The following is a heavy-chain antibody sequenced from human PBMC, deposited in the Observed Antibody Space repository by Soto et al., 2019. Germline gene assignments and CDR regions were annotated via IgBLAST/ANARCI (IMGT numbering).Heavy chain of an antibody. V-gene: IGHV1-18*01. CDR1: GYTFTSYG. J-gene: IGHJ6*02. Sequence: ASLKVSCKASGYTFTSYGISWVRQAPGQGLEWMGWISAYNGNTNYAQKLQGRVTMTTDTSTSTAYMELRSLRSDDTAVYYCARGWLRFNYYYYGMDVWGQGTTVTVSS. CDR2: ISAYNGNT. D-gene: IGHD5-12*01. CDR3: ARGWLRFNYYYYGMDV.